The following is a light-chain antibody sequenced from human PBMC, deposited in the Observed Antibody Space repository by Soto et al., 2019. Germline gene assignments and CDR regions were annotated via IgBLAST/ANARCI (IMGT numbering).Light chain of an antibody. CDR1: QSIGEW. V-gene: IGKV1-5*03. Sequence: DIQMTQSPSTLSASVGDRVTITCRASQSIGEWLAWYQQKPGKAPKLLIYKASTLESGVPSRFRGSGSGTDFALIITSLPPDDFATYYCHQYNSYSPEWTFGQGTKVESK. CDR2: KAS. CDR3: HQYNSYSPEWT. J-gene: IGKJ1*01.